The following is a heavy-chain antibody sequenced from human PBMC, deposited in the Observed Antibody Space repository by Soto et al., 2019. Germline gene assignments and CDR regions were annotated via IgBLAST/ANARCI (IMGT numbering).Heavy chain of an antibody. CDR1: GASLNSHGAY. J-gene: IGHJ5*02. CDR2: ISYTGNT. D-gene: IGHD2-15*01. V-gene: IGHV4-31*03. Sequence: PSETLSLTCSVSGASLNSHGAYWTWIRQRPGKGLEWIGYISYTGNTYYSPSLKSRVTISMDTSNNQFSLRLSSLTAADTAVYSCAREEAVRIERWFDPWGQGTLVTVSS. CDR3: AREEAVRIERWFDP.